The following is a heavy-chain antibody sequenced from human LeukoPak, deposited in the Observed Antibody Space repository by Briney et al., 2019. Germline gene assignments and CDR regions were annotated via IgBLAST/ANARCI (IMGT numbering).Heavy chain of an antibody. CDR2: IKSKTDGGTT. J-gene: IGHJ4*02. V-gene: IGHV3-15*01. D-gene: IGHD6-13*01. Sequence: GGSLRLSCAASGFTFSNAWMSWVRQAPGKGLEWVGRIKSKTDGGTTDYAAPVKGRFTISRGDSKNTLYLQMNSLKTEDTAVYYCTTGIAAAGNHDYWGQGTLVTVSS. CDR1: GFTFSNAW. CDR3: TTGIAAAGNHDY.